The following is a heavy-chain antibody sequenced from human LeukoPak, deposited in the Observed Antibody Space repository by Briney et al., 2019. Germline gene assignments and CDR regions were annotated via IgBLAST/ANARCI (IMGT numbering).Heavy chain of an antibody. CDR2: ISYDGSIK. Sequence: GGSLRLSCAASGYTFSNAWLSWVRQAPGKGLEWVAVISYDGSIKYSADSVKGRVTISRDNSKNTLYLQMISLRAEDTAVYYCAKDLGSDMVRGTFDYWGQGTLVTVSS. CDR3: AKDLGSDMVRGTFDY. D-gene: IGHD3-10*01. V-gene: IGHV3-30*18. J-gene: IGHJ4*02. CDR1: GYTFSNAW.